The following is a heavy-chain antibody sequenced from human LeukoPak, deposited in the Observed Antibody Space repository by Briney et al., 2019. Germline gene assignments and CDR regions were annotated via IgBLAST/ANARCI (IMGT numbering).Heavy chain of an antibody. CDR1: GYTFTGYY. CDR2: INPVSGGT. V-gene: IGHV1-2*02. J-gene: IGHJ4*02. D-gene: IGHD2-2*01. CDR3: ARANFLSCSSTSCLFDY. Sequence: ASVKVSCKASGYTFTGYYLHWVRQAPGQGFEWMGWINPVSGGTNYVQKFQGRVTMTRDTSISTAYMELSRLRSDDTAVYYCARANFLSCSSTSCLFDYWGQGTLVTVSS.